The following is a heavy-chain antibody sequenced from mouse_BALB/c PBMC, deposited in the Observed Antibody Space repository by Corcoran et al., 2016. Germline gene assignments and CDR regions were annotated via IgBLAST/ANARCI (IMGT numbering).Heavy chain of an antibody. Sequence: QVTLKESGPGILQPSQTLSLTCSFSGFSLSTSGMGVSWLCQPSGKGLEWLAHIYWDDDKRYNPSLKSRLTISKDTSSNQVFLKITSVDTADTATYYCARAYYGSSSWYFDVWGAGTTVTVSS. CDR2: IYWDDDK. D-gene: IGHD1-1*01. CDR3: ARAYYGSSSWYFDV. V-gene: IGHV8-12*01. CDR1: GFSLSTSGMG. J-gene: IGHJ1*01.